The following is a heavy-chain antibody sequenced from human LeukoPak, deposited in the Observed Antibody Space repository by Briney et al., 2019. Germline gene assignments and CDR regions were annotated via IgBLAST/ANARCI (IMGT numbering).Heavy chain of an antibody. D-gene: IGHD7-27*01. V-gene: IGHV3-23*01. J-gene: IGHJ4*02. CDR1: GFTFTSYA. CDR3: AKDFISGDGKWEVDF. CDR2: IVGDGSDT. Sequence: GGSLRLSCAASGFTFTSYAMSWVRQAPGKGLEWVPGIVGDGSDTYYADSVKGRFTISRDNSKNTLYLQMNNLSAEDTAMYYCAKDFISGDGKWEVDFRGQGTLVTVSS.